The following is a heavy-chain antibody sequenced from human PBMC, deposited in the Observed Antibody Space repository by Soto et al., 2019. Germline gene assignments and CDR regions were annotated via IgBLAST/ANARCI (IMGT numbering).Heavy chain of an antibody. CDR2: IDPSDSYT. CDR1: GYSFTSYW. D-gene: IGHD3-10*01. CDR3: ARAMVRGVQRYYYYGMDV. Sequence: GESLKISCKGSGYSFTSYWISWVRQMPGKGLEWMGRIDPSDSYTNYSPSFQGHVTISADKSISTAYLQWSSLKASDTAMYYCARAMVRGVQRYYYYGMDVWGQGTTVTV. J-gene: IGHJ6*02. V-gene: IGHV5-10-1*01.